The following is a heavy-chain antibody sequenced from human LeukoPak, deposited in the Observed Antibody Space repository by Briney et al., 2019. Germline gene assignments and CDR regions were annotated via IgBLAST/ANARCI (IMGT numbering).Heavy chain of an antibody. CDR3: ARSGYDYLVSGYYGMDV. CDR1: GFTFSSYG. V-gene: IGHV3-33*01. D-gene: IGHD5-12*01. CDR2: IWYDGSNK. J-gene: IGHJ6*02. Sequence: GGSLRLSCAAPGFTFSSYGMHWVRQAPGKGLEWVAVIWYDGSNKYYADSVKGRFTISRDNSKNTLYLQMNSLRAEDTAVYYCARSGYDYLVSGYYGMDVWGQGTTVTVSS.